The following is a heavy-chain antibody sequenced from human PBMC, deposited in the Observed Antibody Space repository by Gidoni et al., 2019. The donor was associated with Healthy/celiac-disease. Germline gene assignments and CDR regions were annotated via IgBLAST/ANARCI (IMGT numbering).Heavy chain of an antibody. CDR1: GRSFSGCY. CDR2: INNSGST. J-gene: IGHJ4*02. Sequence: QVQLQQWGAGRSKPSESLSLTRAGYGRSFSGCYWSWTRQPPGKELEWIGEINNSGSTNYNQSLKSRVTISIDTSKDQFSLNLSSVTAADTAVYYCARGRIQLWLQAYYFDYWGQGTLVTVSS. CDR3: ARGRIQLWLQAYYFDY. V-gene: IGHV4-34*01. D-gene: IGHD5-18*01.